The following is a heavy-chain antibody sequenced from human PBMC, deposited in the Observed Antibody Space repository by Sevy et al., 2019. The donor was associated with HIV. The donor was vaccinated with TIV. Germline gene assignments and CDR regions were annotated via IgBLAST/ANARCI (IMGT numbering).Heavy chain of an antibody. D-gene: IGHD6-13*01. V-gene: IGHV3-73*01. CDR3: GRQGVAAEIDY. J-gene: IGHJ4*02. Sequence: GGSLRLSCAASGFTFSVAAVHWVRQASGKGLEWVGRIRNKADSYATSYAASVKGRFTISRDDSKNMAYLQMKSLKTEDTAVYFCGRQGVAAEIDYWGRGTLVTVSS. CDR2: IRNKADSYAT. CDR1: GFTFSVAA.